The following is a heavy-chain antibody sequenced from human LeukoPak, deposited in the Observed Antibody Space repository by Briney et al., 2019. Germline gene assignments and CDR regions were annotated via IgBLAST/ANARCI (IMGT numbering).Heavy chain of an antibody. J-gene: IGHJ6*02. D-gene: IGHD3-10*01. Sequence: GASVKVSCKASGYTFTSYDINWVRQATGQGLEWMGWMNPNSGNTGYAQKFQGRVTMTRNTSISTAYMELSSLRSDDTAAYYCARDRAVYGMDVWGQGTTVTVSS. CDR2: MNPNSGNT. CDR1: GYTFTSYD. V-gene: IGHV1-8*02. CDR3: ARDRAVYGMDV.